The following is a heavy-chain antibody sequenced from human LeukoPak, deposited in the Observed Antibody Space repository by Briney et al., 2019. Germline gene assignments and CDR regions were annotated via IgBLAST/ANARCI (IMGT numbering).Heavy chain of an antibody. V-gene: IGHV4-34*01. CDR3: ARGREAVAANFAYYFDY. J-gene: IGHJ4*02. CDR1: GGSFSGYY. CDR2: INHSGST. Sequence: NPSETLSLTYAVYGGSFSGYYWSWIRQPPGKGLEWIGEINHSGSTNYNPSLKSRVTISVDTSKNQFSLKLSSVTAADTAVYYCARGREAVAANFAYYFDYWGQGTLVTVSS. D-gene: IGHD6-19*01.